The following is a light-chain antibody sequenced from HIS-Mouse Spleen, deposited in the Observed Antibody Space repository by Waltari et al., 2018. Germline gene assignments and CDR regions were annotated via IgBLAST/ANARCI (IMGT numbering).Light chain of an antibody. J-gene: IGKJ3*01. V-gene: IGKV1-39*01. CDR1: QSISSY. CDR2: AAS. Sequence: IQMTQSPSSLSASVGDRVTITCRASQSISSYLNWYQQKPGKAPKLLIYAASSLQRGVPSRFSGSGSGTDFTLTISSLQPEDVATYYCQQSYSTPFTFGPGTKVDI. CDR3: QQSYSTPFT.